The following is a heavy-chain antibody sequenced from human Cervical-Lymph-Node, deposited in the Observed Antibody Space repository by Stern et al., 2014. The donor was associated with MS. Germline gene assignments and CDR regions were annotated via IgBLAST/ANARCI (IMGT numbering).Heavy chain of an antibody. D-gene: IGHD3-10*01. CDR1: GFTFSSFA. CDR3: ARDPSRFGDNGYLDF. CDR2: ISHDGTNK. Sequence: VQLVESGGGLVQPGKSLRLSCAASGFTFSSFAMHWVRQAPGQGLQWLAVISHDGTNKYYAASVQGRFTISRDKSNNAVYLQISSLRLDDTAVYFCARDPSRFGDNGYLDFWGQGTLVTVSS. V-gene: IGHV3-30-3*01. J-gene: IGHJ4*02.